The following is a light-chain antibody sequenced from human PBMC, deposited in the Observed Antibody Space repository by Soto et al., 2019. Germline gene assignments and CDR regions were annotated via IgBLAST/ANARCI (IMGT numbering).Light chain of an antibody. CDR1: SSNIGSNT. CDR2: SNN. V-gene: IGLV1-44*01. Sequence: QSVLAQPPSASGTPGQRVTISCSGSSSNIGSNTVSWYQQLPGTAPKVLIYSNNERPSGVPDRFSGSKSGTSASLAISGLQSDYEAEYYCAAWDDSLSGFYIFGSGTKLTVL. J-gene: IGLJ1*01. CDR3: AAWDDSLSGFYI.